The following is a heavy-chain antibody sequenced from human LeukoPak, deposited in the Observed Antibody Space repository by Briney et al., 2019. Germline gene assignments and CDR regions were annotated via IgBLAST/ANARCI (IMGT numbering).Heavy chain of an antibody. CDR2: IIPIFGTA. CDR3: ARGIKSTTARAFDI. V-gene: IGHV1-69*05. CDR1: GGTFSSYA. Sequence: ASVKVSCKASGGTFSSYAISWVRQAPGQGLEWMGGIIPIFGTANYAQKFQGRVTITTDESTSTAYMELSSLRSEDTAVYYCARGIKSTTARAFDIWGQGTMVTVSS. J-gene: IGHJ3*02. D-gene: IGHD4-17*01.